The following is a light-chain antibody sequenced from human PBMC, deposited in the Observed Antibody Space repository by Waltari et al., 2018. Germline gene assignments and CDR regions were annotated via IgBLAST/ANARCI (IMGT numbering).Light chain of an antibody. Sequence: IQMTQSPSSLSASFGYIVTITCRASRTISIYLNWYQQKPGKAPKLLIYTASTLQPGVPSRFSGSGSGTDFTLTISSLQPEDFATYYCQQSHSTPLTFGGGTKVEIK. V-gene: IGKV1-39*01. CDR2: TAS. CDR3: QQSHSTPLT. J-gene: IGKJ4*01. CDR1: RTISIY.